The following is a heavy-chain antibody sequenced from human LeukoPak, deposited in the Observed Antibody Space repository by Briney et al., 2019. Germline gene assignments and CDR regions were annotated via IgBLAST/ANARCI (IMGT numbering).Heavy chain of an antibody. J-gene: IGHJ4*02. CDR2: IIPLYGTA. CDR3: ARGRLLLRYFDWLFPTLDY. V-gene: IGHV1-69*13. CDR1: GGTFSSSA. Sequence: SVKVSCKASGGTFSSSAISWVRQAPGQGLEWMGGIIPLYGTANYAEKFQGRVTITADESTSTAYMELSSLRSEDTAVYYCARGRLLLRYFDWLFPTLDYWGQGTLVTVSS. D-gene: IGHD3-9*01.